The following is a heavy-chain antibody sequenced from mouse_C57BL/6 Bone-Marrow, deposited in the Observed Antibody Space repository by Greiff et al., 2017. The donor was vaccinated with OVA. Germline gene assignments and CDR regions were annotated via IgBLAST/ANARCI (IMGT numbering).Heavy chain of an antibody. D-gene: IGHD3-2*02. CDR2: ISYDGSN. J-gene: IGHJ3*01. Sequence: EVQRVESGPGLVKPSQSLSLTCSVTGYSITSGYYWNWIRQFPGNKLEWMGYISYDGSNNYNPSLKNRISITRDTSKNQFFLKLNSVTTEDTATYYCARQLRRSWFAYWGQGTLVTVSA. V-gene: IGHV3-6*01. CDR1: GYSITSGYY. CDR3: ARQLRRSWFAY.